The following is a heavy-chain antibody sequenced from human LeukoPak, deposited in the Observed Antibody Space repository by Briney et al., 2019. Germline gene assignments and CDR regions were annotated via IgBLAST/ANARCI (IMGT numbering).Heavy chain of an antibody. V-gene: IGHV1-2*02. CDR1: GYTFTGYY. CDR2: INPNSGGT. J-gene: IGHJ3*02. D-gene: IGHD6-13*01. CDR3: ARRAYSSSWTDAFDI. Sequence: ASVKVSCKASGYTFTGYYMHWVRQAPGQGLEWMGWINPNSGGTNYAQKFQGRVTMTRDASISTAYMELSRLRSDDTAVYYCARRAYSSSWTDAFDIWGQGTMVTVSS.